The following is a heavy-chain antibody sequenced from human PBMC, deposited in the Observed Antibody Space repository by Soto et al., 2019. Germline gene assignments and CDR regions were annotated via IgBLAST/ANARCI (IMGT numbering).Heavy chain of an antibody. Sequence: QVQLAQSGAEVKKPGSSVRVSCQTSRGTFNTSPISWMRQAPGQGLEWLGDILPVFGMVNYAQQFQDRLSLTAYESTSSVCMEVSRLAPEDTAVYFCATPHLRGRHYDFRSPPTASLYHYGLGVWGQGTTVIVSS. V-gene: IGHV1-69*01. J-gene: IGHJ6*02. CDR2: ILPVFGMV. CDR1: RGTFNTSP. D-gene: IGHD3-3*01. CDR3: ATPHLRGRHYDFRSPPTASLYHYGLGV.